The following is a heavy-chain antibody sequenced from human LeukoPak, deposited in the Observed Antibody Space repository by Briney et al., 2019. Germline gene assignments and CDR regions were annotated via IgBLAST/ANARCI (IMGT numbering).Heavy chain of an antibody. D-gene: IGHD3-22*01. CDR3: ARGGGPYYYDSSGYYYGFDY. J-gene: IGHJ4*02. V-gene: IGHV1-69*13. Sequence: ASVKVSCKASGGTFSSYAISWVRQAPGQGLEWRGGIIPIFGTANYAQKFQGRVTITADESTSTAYMELSSLRSEDTAVYYCARGGGPYYYDSSGYYYGFDYWGQGTLVTVSS. CDR2: IIPIFGTA. CDR1: GGTFSSYA.